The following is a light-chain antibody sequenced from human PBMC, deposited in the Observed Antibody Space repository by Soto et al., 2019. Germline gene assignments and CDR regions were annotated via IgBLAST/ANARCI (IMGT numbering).Light chain of an antibody. J-gene: IGKJ1*01. CDR2: GAS. CDR3: QQYGNSLTWT. CDR1: QSISSTY. Sequence: EIVLTQSPGTLSLSPGERATLSCRASQSISSTYLTWYQQKPGQAPRLLIHGASSRATDIPDRFSGSGSGTDFTLTISRLEPEDFAVYYCQQYGNSLTWTFGQGTKVDIK. V-gene: IGKV3-20*01.